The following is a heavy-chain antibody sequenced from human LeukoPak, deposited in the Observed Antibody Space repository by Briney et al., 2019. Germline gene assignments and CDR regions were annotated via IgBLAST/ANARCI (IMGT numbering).Heavy chain of an antibody. CDR2: INPNSGGT. V-gene: IGHV1-2*02. Sequence: ASVKVSCKASGYTFTGYYMHWVRQAPGQGLEWMGWINPNSGGTNYAQKFQGRVTMTRDTSISTAYMELSRLRSDDTAVYYCARDVSVDTAMVINYWGQGTLVTVSS. D-gene: IGHD5-18*01. J-gene: IGHJ4*02. CDR3: ARDVSVDTAMVINY. CDR1: GYTFTGYY.